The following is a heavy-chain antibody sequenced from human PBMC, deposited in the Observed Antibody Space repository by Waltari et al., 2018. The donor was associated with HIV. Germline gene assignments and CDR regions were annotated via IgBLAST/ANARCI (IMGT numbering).Heavy chain of an antibody. CDR1: GGSISSGSYY. J-gene: IGHJ4*02. CDR2: IYTSGRA. V-gene: IGHV4-61*02. CDR3: ARGDTAMSVDY. Sequence: QVQLQESGPGLVKPSQTLSLTCTVSGGSISSGSYYWSWIRQPAGKGLEWIGRIYTSGRANSNPPRKSRVTISVDTSKNQFSLKLSSVTAADTAVYYCARGDTAMSVDYWGQGTLVTVSS. D-gene: IGHD5-18*01.